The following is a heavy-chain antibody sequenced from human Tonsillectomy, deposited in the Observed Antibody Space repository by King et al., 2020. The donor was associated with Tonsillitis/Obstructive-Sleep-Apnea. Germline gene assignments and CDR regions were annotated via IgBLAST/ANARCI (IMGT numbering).Heavy chain of an antibody. CDR2: IFHSGNT. V-gene: IGHV4-4*02. J-gene: IGHJ5*01. D-gene: IGHD3-3*01. Sequence: QLQELGPGLVEPSGTLSLACAVSDASVNTNTWWSWVRQPPGTGLEWIGEIFHSGNTNYNPSLRGRVTISTDKSNNRFSLRLTSVTAADPAVYYCARTTSYYTRAFDSWGQGTLVTVSS. CDR3: ARTTSYYTRAFDS. CDR1: DASVNTNTW.